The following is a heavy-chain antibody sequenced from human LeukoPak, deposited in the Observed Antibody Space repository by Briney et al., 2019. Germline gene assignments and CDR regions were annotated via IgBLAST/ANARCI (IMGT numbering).Heavy chain of an antibody. J-gene: IGHJ6*03. V-gene: IGHV3-23*01. CDR2: LTGSAIST. CDR1: GFTFSDYA. CDR3: AKASYTSGNDYYYYYYMDV. D-gene: IGHD6-19*01. Sequence: GGSLRLSCAASGFTFSDYAMTWVRQAPGKGLEWLSGLTGSAISTYYAESVKGRFTISRDNSKNTLYLQMNSLRAEDTAVYYCAKASYTSGNDYYYYYYMDVWGKGTTVTVSS.